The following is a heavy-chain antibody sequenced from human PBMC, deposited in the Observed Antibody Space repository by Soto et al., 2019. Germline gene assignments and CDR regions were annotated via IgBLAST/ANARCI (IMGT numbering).Heavy chain of an antibody. J-gene: IGHJ5*02. D-gene: IGHD3-22*01. Sequence: ASVKVSCKASGYTFTSYGISWVRQAPGQGLEWMGWISAYNGNTNYAQKLQGRVTMTTDTSTSTAYMELRSLRSDDTAVYYCARDHPYYYDLTWFDPWGQGTLVTVSS. CDR2: ISAYNGNT. V-gene: IGHV1-18*01. CDR1: GYTFTSYG. CDR3: ARDHPYYYDLTWFDP.